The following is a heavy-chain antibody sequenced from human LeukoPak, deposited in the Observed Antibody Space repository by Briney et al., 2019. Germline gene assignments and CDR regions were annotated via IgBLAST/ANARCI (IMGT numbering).Heavy chain of an antibody. Sequence: GGSLRLSCAASGFSFNSAAMTWVREARGKGLEWVSLVSSSGANTYYADSVQGRFPISRDNSKNTVYLQMNSLRAEDTAIYYCAKDIQGSYWGQGTLVTVSS. D-gene: IGHD2-21*01. CDR3: AKDIQGSY. V-gene: IGHV3-23*01. J-gene: IGHJ4*02. CDR1: GFSFNSAA. CDR2: VSSSGANT.